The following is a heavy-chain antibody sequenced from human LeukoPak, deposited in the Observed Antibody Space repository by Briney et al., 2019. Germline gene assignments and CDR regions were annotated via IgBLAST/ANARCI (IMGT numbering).Heavy chain of an antibody. J-gene: IGHJ4*02. Sequence: SETLSLTCTVSGDSITSNSYYWGWIRQPPGKGLEWSGSLYYTGSTYYNPSLKSRVTISVDTSKNPFSLKLNFVTAADTAVYYCARQSPIDDFWSGYSSGSDYWGQGTLVTVSS. V-gene: IGHV4-39*01. D-gene: IGHD3-3*01. CDR2: LYYTGST. CDR1: GDSITSNSYY. CDR3: ARQSPIDDFWSGYSSGSDY.